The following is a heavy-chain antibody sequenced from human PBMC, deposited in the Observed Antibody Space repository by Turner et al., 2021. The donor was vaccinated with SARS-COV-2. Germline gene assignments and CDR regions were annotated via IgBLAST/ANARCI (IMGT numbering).Heavy chain of an antibody. J-gene: IGHJ6*02. V-gene: IGHV3-23*01. CDR1: GWTFRSYA. CDR2: VSGRGGST. CDR3: AKASYDFWSGYGYYSYGMDV. Sequence: RLLASGGGPVQPGGSLRRSCARPGWTFRSYAMSWVRQAPWKGLEWVAAVSGRGGSTYYADSVKGRFTISRDNSKNTLYLQMNSLRAEETAVYYCAKASYDFWSGYGYYSYGMDVWGQGTTVTVSS. D-gene: IGHD3-3*01.